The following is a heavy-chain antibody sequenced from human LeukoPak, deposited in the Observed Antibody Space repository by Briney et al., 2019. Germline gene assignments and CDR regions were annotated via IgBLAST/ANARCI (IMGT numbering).Heavy chain of an antibody. CDR1: GDSISSGDYY. CDR2: MYYSGST. Sequence: SEALSLSCTVSGDSISSGDYYRSCRRQPPGNGLEWIAYMYYSGSTSYTPSLKSRVTMSADTSKNQLSLKLSSVTAADTAVYYCARPYYYDSTIDPWGEGILVTVSS. D-gene: IGHD3-22*01. V-gene: IGHV4-30-4*02. CDR3: ARPYYYDSTIDP. J-gene: IGHJ5*02.